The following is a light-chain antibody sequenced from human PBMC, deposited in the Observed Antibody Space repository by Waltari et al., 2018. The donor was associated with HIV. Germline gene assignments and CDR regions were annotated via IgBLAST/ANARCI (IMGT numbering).Light chain of an antibody. Sequence: IVMTQSPAPLSVSPGERVTLSCRASQSIGRNLAWYQQKPGQTPRLLIYGASSRATGVPDRFSGSGSGTDFTLTISSLESEDFAVYSCQQFNYWPLTFGGGTKLEIK. V-gene: IGKV3-15*01. CDR1: QSIGRN. J-gene: IGKJ4*01. CDR3: QQFNYWPLT. CDR2: GAS.